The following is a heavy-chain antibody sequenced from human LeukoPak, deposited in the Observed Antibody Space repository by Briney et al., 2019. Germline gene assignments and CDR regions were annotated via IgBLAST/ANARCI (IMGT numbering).Heavy chain of an antibody. CDR3: ARPRYGSGSLDS. CDR2: INHSGST. D-gene: IGHD3-10*01. V-gene: IGHV4-34*01. Sequence: SETLSLTCTVYGESFSGHYWTWIRQPPGKGLEWIGEINHSGSTTSNPSLNNRVTISVDTSKNQFSLKLTSVTAADTAVYYCARPRYGSGSLDSWGQGTLVTVSS. CDR1: GESFSGHY. J-gene: IGHJ4*02.